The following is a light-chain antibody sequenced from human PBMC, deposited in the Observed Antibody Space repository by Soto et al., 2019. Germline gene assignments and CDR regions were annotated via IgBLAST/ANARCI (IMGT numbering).Light chain of an antibody. CDR1: QSVSSN. V-gene: IGKV3D-15*01. J-gene: IGKJ4*01. CDR2: GAS. CDR3: QQYNKWPLP. Sequence: EIVMTQSPATLSVSPGERATLSCRASQSVSSNLAWYQQKPGQAPRLLIYGASTRATGIPARFSGSGSGTEFTLTISSRQSEDFAVYYCQQYNKWPLPFGGGTKVDIK.